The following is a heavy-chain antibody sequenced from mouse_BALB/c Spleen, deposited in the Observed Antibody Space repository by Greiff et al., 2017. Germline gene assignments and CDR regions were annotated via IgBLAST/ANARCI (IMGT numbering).Heavy chain of an antibody. D-gene: IGHD1-1*01. V-gene: IGHV1-12*01. CDR3: ARWRGTVVADYAMDY. CDR2: IYPGNGDT. Sequence: QVQLQQPGAELVKPGASVKMSCKASGYTFTSYNMHWVKQTPGQGLEWIGAIYPGNGDTSYNQKFKGKATLTADKSSSTAYMQLSSLTSEDSAVYYCARWRGTVVADYAMDYWGQGTSVTVSS. J-gene: IGHJ4*01. CDR1: GYTFTSYN.